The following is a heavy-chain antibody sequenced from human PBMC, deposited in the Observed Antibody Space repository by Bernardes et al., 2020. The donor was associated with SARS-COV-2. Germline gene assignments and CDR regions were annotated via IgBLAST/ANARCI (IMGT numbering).Heavy chain of an antibody. CDR1: GDSVSSNVAA. D-gene: IGHD1-26*01. CDR3: AREVAGREDF. J-gene: IGHJ4*02. CDR2: TYYRSKWSN. V-gene: IGHV6-1*01. Sequence: SETLSLTCAISGDSVSSNVAAWNWIRQSPSRGLEWLGRTYYRSKWSNDYAASVRSRITINGDTSNNQFSLHLSSVTPEDTAVYYCAREVAGREDFWGQGTLVTVSS.